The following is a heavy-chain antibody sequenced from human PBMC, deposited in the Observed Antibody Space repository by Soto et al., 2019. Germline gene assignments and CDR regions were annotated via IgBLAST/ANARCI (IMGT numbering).Heavy chain of an antibody. D-gene: IGHD3-16*01. CDR1: GYTFTGYY. J-gene: IGHJ3*02. CDR3: ATCRGTWGVTDAFDI. V-gene: IGHV1-2*04. Sequence: ASVKDSCKASGYTFTGYYMHWVRQAPGKGLEWMGCINPNSGGTNYAQKFQGWVTMNRDTSTSKADMELRRLRSDDTAVYYCATCRGTWGVTDAFDIWGQGTMVTVSS. CDR2: INPNSGGT.